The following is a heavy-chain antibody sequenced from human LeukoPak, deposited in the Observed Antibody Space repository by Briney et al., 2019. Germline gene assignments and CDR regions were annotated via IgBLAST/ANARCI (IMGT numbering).Heavy chain of an antibody. CDR3: ARPHSGSYLGFYAFDI. CDR2: IYYSGST. V-gene: IGHV4-39*01. D-gene: IGHD1-26*01. J-gene: IGHJ3*02. CDR1: GGSISSSSYY. Sequence: PSETLSLTCTVSGGSISSSSYYWGWIRQPPGKGLEWIGSIYYSGSTYYNPSLKSRVTISVDTSKNQFSLKLSSVTAADTAVYYCARPHSGSYLGFYAFDIWGQGTMVTVSS.